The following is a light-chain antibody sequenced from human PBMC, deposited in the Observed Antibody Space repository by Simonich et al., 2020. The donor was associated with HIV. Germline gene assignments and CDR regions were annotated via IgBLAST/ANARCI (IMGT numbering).Light chain of an antibody. CDR2: DNT. Sequence: QSVLTQPPSVSGAPGQRVTISCTGSSSNIGAGYDVHWSQQLPGTTPKLLIYDNTNRPAGVPDRFSGSKSGTSASRAITGLQAEDEADYYCQSYDSSLSAVVFGGGTKLTVL. CDR3: QSYDSSLSAVV. V-gene: IGLV1-40*01. J-gene: IGLJ2*01. CDR1: SSNIGAGYD.